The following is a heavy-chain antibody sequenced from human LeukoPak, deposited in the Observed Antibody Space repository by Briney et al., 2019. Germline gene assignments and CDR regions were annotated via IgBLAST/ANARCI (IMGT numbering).Heavy chain of an antibody. J-gene: IGHJ4*02. CDR3: ARHSLIGMTPFDY. D-gene: IGHD1-20*01. CDR2: INPSGGST. Sequence: GASVKVSCKASGYTFISFYMHWVRQAPGQGLEWMGVINPSGGSTAYAQQFQGRVTMTRDTSTSTLYMELSSLRSEDTAVYYCARHSLIGMTPFDYWGQGTLVTVSS. V-gene: IGHV1-46*01. CDR1: GYTFISFY.